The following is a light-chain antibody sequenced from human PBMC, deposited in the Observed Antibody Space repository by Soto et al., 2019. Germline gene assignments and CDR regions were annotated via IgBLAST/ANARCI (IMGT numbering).Light chain of an antibody. J-gene: IGKJ1*01. V-gene: IGKV1-39*01. CDR2: AAS. CDR1: QSISNH. CDR3: QQSYSSPPT. Sequence: IQMTHSPSSLSASVEDRVIITWRASQSISNHLDWYQQKPGKAPKLLIFAASSLQSGVPSRFSGSRSGPDFTLTISSLQPEDFATYYCQQSYSSPPTFGQGTKVDIK.